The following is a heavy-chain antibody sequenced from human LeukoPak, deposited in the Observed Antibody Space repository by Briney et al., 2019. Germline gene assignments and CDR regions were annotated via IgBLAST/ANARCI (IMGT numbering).Heavy chain of an antibody. V-gene: IGHV4-34*01. CDR2: INHSGST. D-gene: IGHD3-22*01. Sequence: SETLSLTCAVYGGSFSGYYWSWIRQPPGKGLEWIGEINHSGSTNYNPSLKSRVTISVDTSKNQFSLKLSSVTAADTAVYHCARGQPNYYDSSGYYGSDAFDIWGQGTMVTVSS. J-gene: IGHJ3*02. CDR3: ARGQPNYYDSSGYYGSDAFDI. CDR1: GGSFSGYY.